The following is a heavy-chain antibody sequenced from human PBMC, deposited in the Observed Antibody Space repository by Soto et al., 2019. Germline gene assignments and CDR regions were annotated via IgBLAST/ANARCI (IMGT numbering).Heavy chain of an antibody. V-gene: IGHV3-23*01. J-gene: IGHJ2*01. CDR2: IHGGGGAT. CDR1: GFTFSAYA. D-gene: IGHD1-1*01. Sequence: EVQLLESGGGLVQPGGSLRLSCAASGFTFSAYAMGWVRQAPGKGLEWVSTIHGGGGATHYADSVKGRFTISRDDSKNTLYGQMNSLRAEDTAVYYSAQFEGHPLEYWYLDFWGRGSLVTVSS. CDR3: AQFEGHPLEYWYLDF.